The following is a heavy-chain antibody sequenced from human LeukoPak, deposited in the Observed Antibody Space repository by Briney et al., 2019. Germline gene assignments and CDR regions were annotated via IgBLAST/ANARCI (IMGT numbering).Heavy chain of an antibody. Sequence: PGGSLRLSCAASGFTFSSYAMSWVRQAPGKGLEWVSAISGSGGSTYYADSVKGRFTISRDNAKNSLYLQMNSLRAEDTAVYYCARDHCSSTSCYLYYYGMDVWGQGTTVTVSS. J-gene: IGHJ6*02. CDR1: GFTFSSYA. CDR3: ARDHCSSTSCYLYYYGMDV. V-gene: IGHV3-23*01. D-gene: IGHD2-2*01. CDR2: ISGSGGST.